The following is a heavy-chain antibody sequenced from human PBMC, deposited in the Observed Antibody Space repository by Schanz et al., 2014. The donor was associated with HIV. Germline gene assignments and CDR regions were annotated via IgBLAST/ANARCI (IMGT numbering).Heavy chain of an antibody. CDR2: ISYTGTYM. V-gene: IGHV3-21*01. CDR3: ARDYHWNWFDP. CDR1: GFTFSSYS. Sequence: DVQLVESGGSLVQPGGSLRLSCAASGFTFSSYSMNWVRQAPGKGLEWVSSISYTGTYMYYADSVKGRFTISRDNTKNSLYLQMNSLRAEDTAVYYCARDYHWNWFDPWGQGTLVTVSS. D-gene: IGHD1-20*01. J-gene: IGHJ5*02.